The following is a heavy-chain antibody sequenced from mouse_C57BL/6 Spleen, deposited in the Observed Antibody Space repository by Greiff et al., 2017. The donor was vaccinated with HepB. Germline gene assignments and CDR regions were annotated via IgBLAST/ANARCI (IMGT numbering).Heavy chain of an antibody. CDR1: GYTFTDYY. CDR2: IYPGSGNT. CDR3: ARRADYYGSSYNFAY. Sequence: QVQLQQSGAELVRPGASVKLSCKASGYTFTDYYINWVKQRPGQGLEWIARIYPGSGNTYYNEKFKGKATLTAEKSSSTAYMQLSSLTSEDSAVYFCARRADYYGSSYNFAYWGQGTLVTVSA. J-gene: IGHJ3*01. D-gene: IGHD1-1*01. V-gene: IGHV1-76*01.